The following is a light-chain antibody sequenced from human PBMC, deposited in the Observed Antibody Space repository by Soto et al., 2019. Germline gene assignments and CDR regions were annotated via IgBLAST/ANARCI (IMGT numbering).Light chain of an antibody. J-gene: IGLJ1*01. CDR2: STN. CDR3: VLYMRSGISV. V-gene: IGLV8-61*01. CDR1: SGSVSTNYY. Sequence: TVVTQAPSFSLSPGGTVTLTCGLSSGSVSTNYYPSWYQQTPGQAPRTLIYSTNTRSSGVPDRFSGSILGNKAALTITGAQADDESDYYCVLYMRSGISVFGAGTKVTVL.